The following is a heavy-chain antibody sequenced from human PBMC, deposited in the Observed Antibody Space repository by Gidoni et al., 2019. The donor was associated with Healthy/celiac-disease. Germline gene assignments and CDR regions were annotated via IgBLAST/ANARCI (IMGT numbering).Heavy chain of an antibody. V-gene: IGHV1-18*01. CDR3: ARDFTLRYDFWSAAPQGFDP. J-gene: IGHJ5*02. D-gene: IGHD3-3*01. CDR2: ISAYNGNT. CDR1: GYTFTSYG. Sequence: QVQLVQSGAEVKKPGASVKVSCKASGYTFTSYGISWVRQAPGQGLEWMGWISAYNGNTNYAQKLQGRVTMTTDTSTSTAYMELRSLRSDDTAVYYCARDFTLRYDFWSAAPQGFDPWGQGTLVTVSS.